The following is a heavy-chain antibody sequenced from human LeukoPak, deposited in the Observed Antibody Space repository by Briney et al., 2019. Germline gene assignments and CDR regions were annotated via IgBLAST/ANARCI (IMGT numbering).Heavy chain of an antibody. D-gene: IGHD2-2*01. CDR1: GFTFSSYS. Sequence: GGSLRLSCAASGFTFSSYSMNWVRQPPGKGLEWVSSISSTSSYIYYAHSVKGRFTISRDNAKNSLYLQMNSVRAEDTAVYYCARAVGSSTIRWIFFDYWGQGTLVTVSS. J-gene: IGHJ4*02. CDR2: ISSTSSYI. CDR3: ARAVGSSTIRWIFFDY. V-gene: IGHV3-21*01.